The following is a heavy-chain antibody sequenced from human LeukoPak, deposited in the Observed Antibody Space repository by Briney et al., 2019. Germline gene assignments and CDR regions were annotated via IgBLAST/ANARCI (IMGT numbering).Heavy chain of an antibody. V-gene: IGHV3-30*04. Sequence: GRSLRLSCAASGFTFSSYAMHWVRQAPGKGLEWVAVISYDGSNKYYADSVKGRFTISRDNSKNTLYLQMNSLRAGDTAVYYCARGSRLFGYDADYFDYWGQGTLVTVSS. J-gene: IGHJ4*02. D-gene: IGHD5-12*01. CDR1: GFTFSSYA. CDR3: ARGSRLFGYDADYFDY. CDR2: ISYDGSNK.